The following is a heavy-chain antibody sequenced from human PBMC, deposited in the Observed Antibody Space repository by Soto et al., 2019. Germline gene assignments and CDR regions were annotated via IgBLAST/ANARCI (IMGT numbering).Heavy chain of an antibody. Sequence: QVQLVESGGGVVQPGRSLRLSCAAYRFIFRNHGDHWVRQAPGKGLEWVAVIWYDGTIKYYSDSVKGRFAISRDNSKNTLYLQMHSLRADDTAVYYCARTPSGSDYGMDVWGHGTTVTVS. CDR3: ARTPSGSDYGMDV. J-gene: IGHJ6*02. D-gene: IGHD3-10*01. CDR1: RFIFRNHG. V-gene: IGHV3-33*01. CDR2: IWYDGTIK.